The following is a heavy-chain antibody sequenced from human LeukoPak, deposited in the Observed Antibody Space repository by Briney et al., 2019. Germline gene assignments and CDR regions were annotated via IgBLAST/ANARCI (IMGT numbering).Heavy chain of an antibody. J-gene: IGHJ4*02. Sequence: GRSLRLSCAASGFTFSSYAMHWVRQAPGKGLEWVAVISYDGSNKYYADSVKGRFTISRDNSENTLYLQMNSLRAEDTAVYYCARDRIPAVAGILLRYYFDYWGQGTLVTVSS. CDR2: ISYDGSNK. D-gene: IGHD6-19*01. V-gene: IGHV3-30*04. CDR1: GFTFSSYA. CDR3: ARDRIPAVAGILLRYYFDY.